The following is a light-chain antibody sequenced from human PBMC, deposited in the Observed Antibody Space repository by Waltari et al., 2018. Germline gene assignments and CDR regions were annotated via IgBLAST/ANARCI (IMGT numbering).Light chain of an antibody. J-gene: IGKJ2*01. Sequence: DIVVTQSPASLAVSLGVRAPLHCKSSHNILYSSNNRNYLAWYQQKPGQPPKLLIYWASTRESGVPDRFSGSGSGTDFTLTISSLQAEDVALYFWQQYYDTPLTFGQGTKLEIK. V-gene: IGKV4-1*01. CDR2: WAS. CDR1: HNILYSSNNRNY. CDR3: QQYYDTPLT.